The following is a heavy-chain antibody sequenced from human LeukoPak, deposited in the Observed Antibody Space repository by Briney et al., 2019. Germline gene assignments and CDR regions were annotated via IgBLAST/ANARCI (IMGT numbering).Heavy chain of an antibody. D-gene: IGHD3-22*01. V-gene: IGHV3-33*01. CDR1: GFTFSNYG. CDR2: MWYEETNR. CDR3: AGDGYDTNGYYYALY. J-gene: IGHJ4*02. Sequence: PGGSLRLSCAASGFTFSNYGMHWVRQAPGKGLEWVAVMWYEETNRYYADSVEGRFTISRDNAKNTLYLQMNSLRVEDTAVYYCAGDGYDTNGYYYALYWGQGTLVTVS.